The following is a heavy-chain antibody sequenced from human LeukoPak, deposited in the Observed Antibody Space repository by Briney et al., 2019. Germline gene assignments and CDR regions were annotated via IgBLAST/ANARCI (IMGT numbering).Heavy chain of an antibody. CDR1: GFTFSSYE. CDR2: INWNGRSI. Sequence: GGSLRLSCAASGFTFSSYEMNWVRQVPGKGLEWVSGINWNGRSIGYADSVKGRFTVSRDNAKSSLYLQMNSLRAEDTALYYCARAYGKWNDVYFYAFDLWGQGTMVTVSS. D-gene: IGHD1-20*01. CDR3: ARAYGKWNDVYFYAFDL. J-gene: IGHJ3*01. V-gene: IGHV3-20*04.